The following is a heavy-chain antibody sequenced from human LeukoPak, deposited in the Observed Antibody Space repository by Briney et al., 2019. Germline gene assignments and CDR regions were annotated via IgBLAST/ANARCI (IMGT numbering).Heavy chain of an antibody. CDR2: IHYSGST. J-gene: IGHJ2*01. CDR3: ARSFRYYDSSGPPPDL. Sequence: SQTLSLTCTVSGGSISSGNYYWSWIRQPPGKGLEWIGCIHYSGSTYYKPSLKSRLTISLDTSKNLFSLNVNSVTAADTAVYYCARSFRYYDSSGPPPDLWGRGTLVTVSS. D-gene: IGHD3-22*01. CDR1: GGSISSGNYY. V-gene: IGHV4-30-4*01.